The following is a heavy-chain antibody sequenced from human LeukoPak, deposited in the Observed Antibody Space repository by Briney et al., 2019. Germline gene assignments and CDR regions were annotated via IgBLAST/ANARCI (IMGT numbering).Heavy chain of an antibody. Sequence: GGSLRLSCAASGFTFSSYTMNWVRQAPGKGLEWVSAISSTTTYIYYADSVKGRFTISRDNAKNSLYLQMNNLRAEDTAVYFCARDLSGSYHTPFGYWGQGTLVTVSS. CDR1: GFTFSSYT. V-gene: IGHV3-21*01. J-gene: IGHJ4*02. D-gene: IGHD1-26*01. CDR2: ISSTTTYI. CDR3: ARDLSGSYHTPFGY.